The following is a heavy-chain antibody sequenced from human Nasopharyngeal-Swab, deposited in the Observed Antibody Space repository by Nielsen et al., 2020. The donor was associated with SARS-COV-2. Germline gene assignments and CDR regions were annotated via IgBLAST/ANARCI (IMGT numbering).Heavy chain of an antibody. CDR1: GFTFTSSA. Sequence: SVKVPCKASGFTFTSSAVQWVRQARGQRLEWIGWIVVGSGNTNYAQKFQERVTITRDMSTSTAYMELSSLRSEDTAVYYCAAGVYYDFWSGYPPLDYWGQGTLVTVSS. J-gene: IGHJ4*02. CDR2: IVVGSGNT. CDR3: AAGVYYDFWSGYPPLDY. D-gene: IGHD3-3*01. V-gene: IGHV1-58*01.